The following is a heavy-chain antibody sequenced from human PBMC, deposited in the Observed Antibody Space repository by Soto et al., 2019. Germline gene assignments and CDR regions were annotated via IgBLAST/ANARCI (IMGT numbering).Heavy chain of an antibody. CDR3: ARELFSSTGTYAY. J-gene: IGHJ4*02. CDR1: GYTFSDYD. CDR2: MNSNTGNT. V-gene: IGHV1-8*01. D-gene: IGHD6-13*01. Sequence: QVQLVQSGSEVKKPGASVKVSCKASGYTFSDYDINWVRQAAGQGLEWMGWMNSNTGNTGYAQKFQGRVTMTLNSSMRTAYMELNSLRSEDTAVYYCARELFSSTGTYAYWGQGTLVTVSS.